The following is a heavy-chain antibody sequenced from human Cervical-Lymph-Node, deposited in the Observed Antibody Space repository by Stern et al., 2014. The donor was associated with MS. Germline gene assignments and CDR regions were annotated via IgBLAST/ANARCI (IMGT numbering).Heavy chain of an antibody. J-gene: IGHJ6*02. D-gene: IGHD2-2*02. Sequence: VQLVESGAEVKKPGSSVKVSCPVSGDTFSSHAINWVRQAPGQGLEWMGGIIPIFGTVDYAQKFQGRVTITADESTTTAYMELSSLRSDDTAVYYCARDQIPYYYYGMDVGGQGTTVTVSS. V-gene: IGHV1-69*01. CDR1: GDTFSSHA. CDR2: IIPIFGTV. CDR3: ARDQIPYYYYGMDV.